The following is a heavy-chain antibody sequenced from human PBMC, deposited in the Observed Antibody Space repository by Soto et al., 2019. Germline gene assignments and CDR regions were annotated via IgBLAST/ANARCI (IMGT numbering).Heavy chain of an antibody. Sequence: SVKVSCKPSGYTFTGYYVHWVRQAPGQGLEWLGWINPDSGATNCTQKLQGRVTMTTDTSISTAFMELSRLTSDDTAVYYCAFDWERLSHYAMDVCGQGTTVTVSS. D-gene: IGHD3-3*01. CDR1: GYTFTGYY. J-gene: IGHJ6*02. V-gene: IGHV1-2*02. CDR2: INPDSGAT. CDR3: AFDWERLSHYAMDV.